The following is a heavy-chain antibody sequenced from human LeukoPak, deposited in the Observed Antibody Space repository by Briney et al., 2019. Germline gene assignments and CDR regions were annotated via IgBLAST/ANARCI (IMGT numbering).Heavy chain of an antibody. CDR1: GFSFSTYW. V-gene: IGHV3-48*04. CDR2: ISSSGSTI. CDR3: ASSRGSWPDYFDY. D-gene: IGHD6-13*01. Sequence: HTGGSLRLYCETSGFSFSTYWMSWVRQAPGKGLEWISYISSSGSTIYYADSVKGRFTISRDNAKNSLYLQMNSLRAKDTAVYYCASSRGSWPDYFDYWGQGTLVTVSS. J-gene: IGHJ4*02.